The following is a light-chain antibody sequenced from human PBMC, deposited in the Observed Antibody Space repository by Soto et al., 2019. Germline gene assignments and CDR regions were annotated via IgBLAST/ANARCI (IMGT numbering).Light chain of an antibody. CDR3: LQTDTFPLA. Sequence: IQMTQSPSSVSASVGDRVTISCRASQDIGSWLAWYQQKPGKAPKLLIFGATTLQSGVPSRFRGGGSGTDFTLTITSLQAEDFASYYCLQTDTFPLAFGGGTNVDI. CDR2: GAT. J-gene: IGKJ4*01. V-gene: IGKV1D-12*01. CDR1: QDIGSW.